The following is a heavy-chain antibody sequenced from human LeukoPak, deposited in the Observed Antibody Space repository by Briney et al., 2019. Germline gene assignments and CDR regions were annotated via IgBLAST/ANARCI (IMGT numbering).Heavy chain of an antibody. J-gene: IGHJ4*02. CDR2: ISAYNGDI. CDR1: GYTFTDFG. Sequence: GASVKVSCKASGYTFTDFGISWVRQAPGQGPEWMGWISAYNGDIIYGQKFQGRVTMTTDTSTSTAYMELRSLRSDDTGVYYCTRDLGTYKSYGSIFFDYWGQGALVTVSS. V-gene: IGHV1-18*01. D-gene: IGHD3-10*01. CDR3: TRDLGTYKSYGSIFFDY.